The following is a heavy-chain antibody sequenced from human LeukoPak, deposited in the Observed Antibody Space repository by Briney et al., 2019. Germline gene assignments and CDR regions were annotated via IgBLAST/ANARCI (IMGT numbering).Heavy chain of an antibody. D-gene: IGHD6-19*01. V-gene: IGHV3-23*01. J-gene: IGHJ4*02. CDR3: AKDGGIAVAGTGGDY. CDR1: GFTFSSYA. CDR2: ISGSGSST. Sequence: PGGSLRLSCAASGFTFSSYAMSWVRQAPGKGLEWVSAISGSGSSTYYADSVKGRFTISRDNSKNTLYLQMNSLRAEDTAVYYCAKDGGIAVAGTGGDYWDQGTLVTVSS.